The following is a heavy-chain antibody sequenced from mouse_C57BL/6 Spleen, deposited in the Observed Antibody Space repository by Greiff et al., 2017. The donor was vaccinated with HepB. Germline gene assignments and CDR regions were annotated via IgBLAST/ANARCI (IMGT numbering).Heavy chain of an antibody. V-gene: IGHV1-82*01. D-gene: IGHD1-1*01. CDR3: ARCPITTVASYYFDY. J-gene: IGHJ2*01. CDR2: IYPGDGDT. CDR1: GYAFSSSW. Sequence: QVQLKESGPELVKPGASVKISCKASGYAFSSSWMNWVKQRPGKGLEWIGRIYPGDGDTNYNGKFKGKATLTADKSSSTAYMQLSSLTSEDSAVYFCARCPITTVASYYFDYWGQGTTLTVSS.